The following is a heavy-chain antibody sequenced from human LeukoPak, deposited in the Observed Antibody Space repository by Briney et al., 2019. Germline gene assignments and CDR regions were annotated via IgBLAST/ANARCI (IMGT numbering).Heavy chain of an antibody. V-gene: IGHV1-2*04. D-gene: IGHD5-18*01. CDR1: GYTFTGYY. Sequence: ASVTVSFKASGYTFTGYYMHWVRQAPGQGLEWMGWINPNSGGTNYAQKFQGWVTMTRDTSISTAYMELSRLRSDDTAVYYCARQTHEKDTAMEFFDYWGQGTLVTVSS. J-gene: IGHJ4*02. CDR3: ARQTHEKDTAMEFFDY. CDR2: INPNSGGT.